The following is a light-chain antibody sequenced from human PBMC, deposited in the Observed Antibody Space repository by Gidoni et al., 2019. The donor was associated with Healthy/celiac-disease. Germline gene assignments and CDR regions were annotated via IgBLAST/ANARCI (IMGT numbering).Light chain of an antibody. V-gene: IGKV1-8*01. J-gene: IGKJ2*01. CDR2: AAS. CDR3: QQYYSYPLYT. Sequence: AIRMTQSPSSLSASTGDRVTITCRASQGISSYLAWYQQKLGKAPKLLIYAASTLQSGVPSRFSGSGSGTDFTLTISCLQSEDFATYYCQQYYSYPLYTFXXXTKLEIK. CDR1: QGISSY.